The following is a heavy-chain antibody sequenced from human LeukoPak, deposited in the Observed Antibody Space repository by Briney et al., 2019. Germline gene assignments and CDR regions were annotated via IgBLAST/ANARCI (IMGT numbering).Heavy chain of an antibody. V-gene: IGHV3-15*01. Sequence: PGGSLRLSCAASGFTFSNAWMSWVRQAPGKGLEWVGRIKSKTDGGTTDYAAPVKGRFTISRDDSKNTLYLQMNSLKTEDTAVYYCTTAIGSGYDLSRGPIDYWGQGTLVTVSS. CDR1: GFTFSNAW. J-gene: IGHJ4*02. D-gene: IGHD5-12*01. CDR3: TTAIGSGYDLSRGPIDY. CDR2: IKSKTDGGTT.